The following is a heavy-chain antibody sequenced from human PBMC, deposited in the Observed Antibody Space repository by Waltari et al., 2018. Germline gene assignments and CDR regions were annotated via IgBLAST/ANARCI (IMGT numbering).Heavy chain of an antibody. CDR3: AIENGGNAIN. CDR2: VIPILGIA. CDR1: GGTFSSYA. J-gene: IGHJ4*02. Sequence: QVQLVQSGAEVKKPGSSVKVSCKASGGTFSSYAISWVRQPPGQGIEWMGGVIPILGIANYAPKFQGRVTTTADKSTSTAYMELSSLRSEDTAVYYCAIENGGNAINWGQGTLVTVSS. D-gene: IGHD2-15*01. V-gene: IGHV1-69*10.